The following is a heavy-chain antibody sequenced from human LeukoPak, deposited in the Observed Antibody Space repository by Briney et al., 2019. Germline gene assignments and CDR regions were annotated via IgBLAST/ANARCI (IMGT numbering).Heavy chain of an antibody. CDR1: GYSISSGYY. Sequence: SETLSLTCTVSGYSISSGYYWVWIRQPPGKGLEWIGSIYHSGSTYYDPSLKSRVTISVDTSKNQFSLKLSSVTAADTAVYYCARGIVTGTTNWFDPWGQGTLVTVSS. V-gene: IGHV4-38-2*02. J-gene: IGHJ5*02. CDR2: IYHSGST. D-gene: IGHD1-20*01. CDR3: ARGIVTGTTNWFDP.